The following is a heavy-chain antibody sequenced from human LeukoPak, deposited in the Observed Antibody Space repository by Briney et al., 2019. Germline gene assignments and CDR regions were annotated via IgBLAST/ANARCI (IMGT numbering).Heavy chain of an antibody. Sequence: GGSLRLSCAASGFTFSSYSMNWVRQAPGKGLEWVSSISSSSSYIYYADSVKGRFTISRDNADNSLFLQMNSLRAEDTAVYYCATEGGKKQLWSEGKIDYWGQGTLVTVSS. V-gene: IGHV3-21*01. CDR1: GFTFSSYS. CDR3: ATEGGKKQLWSEGKIDY. CDR2: ISSSSSYI. D-gene: IGHD5-18*01. J-gene: IGHJ4*02.